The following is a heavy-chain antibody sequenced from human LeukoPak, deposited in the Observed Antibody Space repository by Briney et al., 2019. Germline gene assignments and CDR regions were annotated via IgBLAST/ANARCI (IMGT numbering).Heavy chain of an antibody. V-gene: IGHV3-23*01. J-gene: IGHJ4*02. Sequence: GGSLRLSCAASGFTFSSYAMSWVRQAPGKGLEWVSAISGSGGSTYYADSVKGRFTISRDNSKNTLYLQMNSLRAEDTAVYYCAKAAGGFFTMGLFYRFDYGGREPLVTVSS. D-gene: IGHD3-3*01. CDR3: AKAAGGFFTMGLFYRFDY. CDR1: GFTFSSYA. CDR2: ISGSGGST.